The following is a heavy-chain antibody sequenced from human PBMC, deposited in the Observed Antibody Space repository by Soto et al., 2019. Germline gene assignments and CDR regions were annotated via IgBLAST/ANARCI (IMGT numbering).Heavy chain of an antibody. J-gene: IGHJ4*02. V-gene: IGHV5-51*01. D-gene: IGHD2-2*01. CDR2: IYPGDSDT. CDR1: GYKVSTWHNFTSYW. CDR3: ARHSNQMLGFDY. Sequence: PGESLKISCMGSGYKVSTWHNFTSYWIAWVRQMPGEGLEWMGIIYPGDSDTRYSPSFQGQVTISADKSINSVYLQWSSLKASDTATYYCARHSNQMLGFDYWGQGTLVTVPS.